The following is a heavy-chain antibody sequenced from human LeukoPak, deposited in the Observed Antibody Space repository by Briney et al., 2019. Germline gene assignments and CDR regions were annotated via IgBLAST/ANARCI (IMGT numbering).Heavy chain of an antibody. CDR3: ARQPLGYSSGWYTYYFDY. D-gene: IGHD6-19*01. Sequence: PSETLSLTCTVSGGSISSYYWRWIRQPPGKGLEWIGYIYYSGSTNYNPSLKSRVTISVDTSKNQFSLKLSSVTAADTAVYYCARQPLGYSSGWYTYYFDYWGQGTLVTVSS. V-gene: IGHV4-59*08. CDR1: GGSISSYY. CDR2: IYYSGST. J-gene: IGHJ4*02.